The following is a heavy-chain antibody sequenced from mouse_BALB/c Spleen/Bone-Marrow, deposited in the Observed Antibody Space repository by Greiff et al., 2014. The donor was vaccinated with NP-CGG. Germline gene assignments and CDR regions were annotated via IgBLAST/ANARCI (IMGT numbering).Heavy chain of an antibody. CDR2: INPYNDGT. J-gene: IGHJ3*01. CDR3: ARRGYRYDGFAY. CDR1: GYTFTSYV. Sequence: VQLKESGPELVKPGASAKMSCKASGYTFTSYVMHWVKQKPGQGLEWTGYINPYNDGTKYNEKFKGKATLTSDKSSSTAYMELSSLTSEDSAVYYCARRGYRYDGFAYWGQGTLVTVSA. D-gene: IGHD2-14*01. V-gene: IGHV1-14*01.